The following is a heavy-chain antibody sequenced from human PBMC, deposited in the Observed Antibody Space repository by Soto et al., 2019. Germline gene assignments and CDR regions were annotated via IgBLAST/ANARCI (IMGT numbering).Heavy chain of an antibody. J-gene: IGHJ4*02. CDR3: AKGLLNGRWYAAD. CDR2: ITTNGHT. D-gene: IGHD6-13*01. V-gene: IGHV3-23*01. Sequence: EVHLLESGGVLVQPGESLRLSCETSGFTFSNCVMTWVRQPPGKRLEWVSVITTNGHTDYADSVRGRFTISRDNSKNTVYLQMNRLRAEDTAVYYCAKGLLNGRWYAADWGQGTLVTVSS. CDR1: GFTFSNCV.